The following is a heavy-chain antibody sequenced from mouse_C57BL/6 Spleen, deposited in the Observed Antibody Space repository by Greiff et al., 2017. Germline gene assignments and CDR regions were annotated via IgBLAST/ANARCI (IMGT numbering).Heavy chain of an antibody. D-gene: IGHD2-3*01. CDR2: IDPSDSYT. V-gene: IGHV1-50*01. J-gene: IGHJ4*01. CDR3: ARGWILYDGYGGEAMDD. CDR1: GYTFTSSW. Sequence: QVQLQQPGAELVKPGASVKLSCKASGYTFTSSWMQWVKQRPGQGLEWIGEIDPSDSYTNSNQKFKGKAPLTVDTSSSTAYMQLSSLTSEDSAVYYCARGWILYDGYGGEAMDDGGQGTSVTVAS.